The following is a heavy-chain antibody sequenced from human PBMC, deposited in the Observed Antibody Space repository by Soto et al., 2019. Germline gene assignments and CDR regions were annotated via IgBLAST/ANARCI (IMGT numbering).Heavy chain of an antibody. J-gene: IGHJ1*01. CDR2: IWYDGSNK. V-gene: IGHV3-33*01. CDR3: ARANPSRPPPDPAEYFQH. Sequence: PGGSLRLSCAASGFTFSSYGMHWVRQAPGKGLEWVAVIWYDGSNKYYADSVKGRFTISRDNSKNTLYLQMNSLRAEDTAVYYCARANPSRPPPDPAEYFQHWGQGTLVTV. CDR1: GFTFSSYG.